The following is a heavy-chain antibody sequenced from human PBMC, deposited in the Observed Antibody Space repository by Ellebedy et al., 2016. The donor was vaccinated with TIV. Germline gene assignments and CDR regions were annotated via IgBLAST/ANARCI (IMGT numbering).Heavy chain of an antibody. Sequence: GGSLRLSCVASGFSFSSYWMSWVRQAPGKGLEWVANIRQDGNDEYYVDSVKGRFTISRDNAKNSLYLQMNSLRAEDTAVYYCATDGSYGDFRSPAHAFEHWGQGTMVSVSS. V-gene: IGHV3-7*01. CDR1: GFSFSSYW. J-gene: IGHJ3*01. D-gene: IGHD4-17*01. CDR3: ATDGSYGDFRSPAHAFEH. CDR2: IRQDGNDE.